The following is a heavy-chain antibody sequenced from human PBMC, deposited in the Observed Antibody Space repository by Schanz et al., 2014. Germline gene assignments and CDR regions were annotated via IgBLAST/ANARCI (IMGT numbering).Heavy chain of an antibody. CDR2: IRYDASNE. D-gene: IGHD2-2*01. CDR3: ARDTAQSCIGPSCFEYFQH. V-gene: IGHV3-30*02. Sequence: QAQLVESGGGVVQPGGSLRLSCAASRFAFSNCGMHWVRQAPGKGLEWVAFIRYDASNEYYADSVKGRFTISRDNSKNTLYLQMNSLRPDDTALYYCARDTAQSCIGPSCFEYFQHWGQGALVTVSS. J-gene: IGHJ1*01. CDR1: RFAFSNCG.